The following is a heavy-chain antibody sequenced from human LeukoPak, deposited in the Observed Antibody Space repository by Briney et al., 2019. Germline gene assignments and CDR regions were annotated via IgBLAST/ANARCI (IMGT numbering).Heavy chain of an antibody. V-gene: IGHV3-7*01. CDR1: GFTFSSYW. CDR3: ARDLGERIAAAGIPPGTNYYYYYMDV. J-gene: IGHJ6*03. D-gene: IGHD6-13*01. Sequence: GGSLRLSCAASGFTFSSYWMSWVRQAPGKGLEWVANIKQDGSEKYYVDSVKGRFTISRDNAKNSLYLQMNSLRAEDTAVYYCARDLGERIAAAGIPPGTNYYYYYMDVWGKGTTVTVSS. CDR2: IKQDGSEK.